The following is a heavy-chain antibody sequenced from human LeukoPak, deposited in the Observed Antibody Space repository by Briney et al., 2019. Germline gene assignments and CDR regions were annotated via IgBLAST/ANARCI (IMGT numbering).Heavy chain of an antibody. D-gene: IGHD3-22*01. J-gene: IGHJ6*02. Sequence: GASVKVSCKASGYTFTSYDINWVRQATGQGLEWMGWMNPNSGNTGYAQKFQGRVTMTRNTSISTAYMELSSLRSEDTAVYYCARVGSRGYYSTFHYYYYGMDVWGQGTTVTVSS. CDR1: GYTFTSYD. CDR2: MNPNSGNT. CDR3: ARVGSRGYYSTFHYYYYGMDV. V-gene: IGHV1-8*01.